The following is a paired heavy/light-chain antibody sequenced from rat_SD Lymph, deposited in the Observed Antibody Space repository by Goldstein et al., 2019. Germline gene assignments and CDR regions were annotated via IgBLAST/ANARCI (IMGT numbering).Light chain of an antibody. CDR3: AQTTHFPYT. J-gene: IGKJ2-3*01. Sequence: DVVMTQTPPSLSVAIGQSVSISCKSSQSLVYSDGKTYLHWLLQSSGRSPKRLIYQVSNLDSGVPDRFSGTGSQKDFTLKISRVEAKDLGVYYCAQTTHFPYTFGAGTKLELK. V-gene: IGKV1S14*01. CDR1: QSLVYSDGKTY. CDR2: QVS.
Heavy chain of an antibody. CDR3: ARSGVLGYKDVMDA. D-gene: IGHD1-11*01. Sequence: QVQLQQSGAELVKPGTSVKLSCKASGYTFTSNHMNWIKQTTGQGLEWIGIINPGSGGTSYNVKFKGKATLTVDKSSSTAFMQLSSLTPEDSAVYYCARSGVLGYKDVMDAWGQGASVTVSS. CDR1: GYTFTSNH. CDR2: INPGSGGT. V-gene: IGHV1-47*01. J-gene: IGHJ4*01.